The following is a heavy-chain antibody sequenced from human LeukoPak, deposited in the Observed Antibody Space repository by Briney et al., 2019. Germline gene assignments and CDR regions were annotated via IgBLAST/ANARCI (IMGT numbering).Heavy chain of an antibody. Sequence: PSQTLSLTCTVSGGSISSGGYYWSWIRQPPGKGLEWIGYIYHSGSTYYNPSLKSRVTISVDRSKNQFSLKLSSVTAADTAVYYCARASLSCSGGSCYRLFDYWGQGTLVTVSS. J-gene: IGHJ4*02. CDR1: GGSISSGGYY. V-gene: IGHV4-30-2*01. CDR2: IYHSGST. D-gene: IGHD2-15*01. CDR3: ARASLSCSGGSCYRLFDY.